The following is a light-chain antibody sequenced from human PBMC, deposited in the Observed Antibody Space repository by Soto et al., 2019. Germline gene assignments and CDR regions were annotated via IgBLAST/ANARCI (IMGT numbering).Light chain of an antibody. J-gene: IGKJ5*01. CDR3: QQYGSSPIT. CDR2: GAS. V-gene: IGKV3-20*01. CDR1: KSVDLH. Sequence: RATLSCLASKSVDLHVAWYQQKAGQAPRLVIYGASSRATGIPDRFSGSGSGTYFTLSISILEAEYVIVYCCQQYGSSPITFGQRTLLEI.